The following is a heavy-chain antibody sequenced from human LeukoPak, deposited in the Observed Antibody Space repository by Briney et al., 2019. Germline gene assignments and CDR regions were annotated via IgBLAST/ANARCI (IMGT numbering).Heavy chain of an antibody. J-gene: IGHJ4*02. CDR2: IYYSGST. D-gene: IGHD1-26*01. Sequence: SXXXSLTCAVSGGSISSYYWSWIRQPPGKGLEWIGYIYYSGSTNYNPSLKSRVTISVDTSKNQFSLKLSSVTAADTAVYYCARARGSSVDYWGQGTLVTVSS. V-gene: IGHV4-59*01. CDR1: GGSISSYY. CDR3: ARARGSSVDY.